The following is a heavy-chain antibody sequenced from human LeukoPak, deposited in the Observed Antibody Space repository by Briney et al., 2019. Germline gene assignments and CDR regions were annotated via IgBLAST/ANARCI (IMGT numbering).Heavy chain of an antibody. V-gene: IGHV4-59*01. J-gene: IGHJ4*02. CDR3: ARGDYGDYPFDY. D-gene: IGHD4-17*01. CDR1: GGSISSYY. CDR2: IYYSGGT. Sequence: SETLSLTCTVSGGSISSYYWSWIRQPPGKGLEWIGYIYYSGGTNYNPSLKSRVTISVDTSKNQFSPKLSSVTAADTAVYYCARGDYGDYPFDYWGQGTLVTVSS.